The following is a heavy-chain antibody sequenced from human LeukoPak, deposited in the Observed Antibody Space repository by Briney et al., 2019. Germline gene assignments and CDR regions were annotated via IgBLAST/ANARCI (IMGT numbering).Heavy chain of an antibody. V-gene: IGHV3-23*01. CDR2: ISGSGGST. J-gene: IGHJ6*03. D-gene: IGHD6-13*01. Sequence: GGSLRLSCAASGFTFSSYAMSWVRQAPGKGLEWVSAISGSGGSTYYADSVKGRFTISRDNSKNTLYLQMNSLRAEDTAVYYCARHVWSSSWFNGVYYYYMDVWGKGTTVTVSS. CDR3: ARHVWSSSWFNGVYYYYMDV. CDR1: GFTFSSYA.